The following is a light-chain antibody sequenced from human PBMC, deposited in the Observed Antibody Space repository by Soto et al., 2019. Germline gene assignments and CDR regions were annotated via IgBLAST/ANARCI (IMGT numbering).Light chain of an antibody. V-gene: IGLV2-8*01. CDR1: SSDVGGYKY. Sequence: QAALTQPPSASGSPGQSVTISCTGTSSDVGGYKYVSWYQQHPGMAPKLMIDEVSKRPSGVPDRFSGSKSGNTASLTVSGLQAEDAADYYCSSYEGSNNVVFGGGTQLTVL. CDR2: EVS. J-gene: IGLJ2*01. CDR3: SSYEGSNNVV.